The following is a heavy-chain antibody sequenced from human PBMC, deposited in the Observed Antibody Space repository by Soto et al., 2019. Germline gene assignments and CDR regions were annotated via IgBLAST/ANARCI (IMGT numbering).Heavy chain of an antibody. D-gene: IGHD4-17*01. J-gene: IGHJ5*02. CDR1: GGTFSCYT. CDR3: ARETTVVTPPGWFDP. Sequence: GASVKVSCKASGGTFSCYTISWVRQAPGQGLEWMGRIIPILGIANYAQKFQGRVTITADKSTSTAYMELSSLRSEDTAVYYCARETTVVTPPGWFDPWGQGTLVTVSS. V-gene: IGHV1-69*04. CDR2: IIPILGIA.